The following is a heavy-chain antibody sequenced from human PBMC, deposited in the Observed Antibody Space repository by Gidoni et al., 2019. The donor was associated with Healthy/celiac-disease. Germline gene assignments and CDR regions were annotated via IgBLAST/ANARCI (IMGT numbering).Heavy chain of an antibody. Sequence: QVQLVQCGAAVNKPGASVKVSCTASGYTFTGYYMHWVRQAPGQGLEWIGWINPNSGGTNYAQKFKGWVTMTRDTSISTAYMELSRLRSDDTAVYYCARDLGSGSYYYYGMDVWGQGTTVTVSS. J-gene: IGHJ6*02. CDR2: INPNSGGT. V-gene: IGHV1-2*04. D-gene: IGHD3-10*01. CDR1: GYTFTGYY. CDR3: ARDLGSGSYYYYGMDV.